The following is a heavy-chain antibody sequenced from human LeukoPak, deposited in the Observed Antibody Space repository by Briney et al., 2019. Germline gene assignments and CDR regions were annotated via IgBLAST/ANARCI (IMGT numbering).Heavy chain of an antibody. Sequence: ASVKVSCKASGYTFTGYYMHWVRQAPGQGLEWMGWINPKSGGTKYAQRFQGRVTMTRDTSISTVYIELSSLRPDDTAVYYCARDGLDGYKDYWGQGTPVTVSS. J-gene: IGHJ4*02. D-gene: IGHD5-24*01. V-gene: IGHV1-2*02. CDR1: GYTFTGYY. CDR3: ARDGLDGYKDY. CDR2: INPKSGGT.